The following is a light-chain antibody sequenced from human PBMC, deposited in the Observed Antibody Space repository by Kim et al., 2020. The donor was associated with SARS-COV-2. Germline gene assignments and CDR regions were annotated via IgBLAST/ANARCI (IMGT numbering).Light chain of an antibody. V-gene: IGLV2-14*03. CDR1: SSDVGAYNY. CDR3: GSYATSSPWV. Sequence: QSALTQPASVSGSPGHTIAISCTGTSSDVGAYNYVSWYQQHPGRAPKLMIYDVTLRPSGVSDRFSGSKSGNTASLTISGLQAEDEADYYCGSYATSSPWVFGGGTKLTVL. CDR2: DVT. J-gene: IGLJ3*02.